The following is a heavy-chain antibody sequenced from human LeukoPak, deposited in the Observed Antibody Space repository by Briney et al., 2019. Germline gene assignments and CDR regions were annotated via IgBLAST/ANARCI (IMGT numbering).Heavy chain of an antibody. J-gene: IGHJ4*02. V-gene: IGHV4-59*08. CDR1: GASMSGQH. Sequence: SETLSLTCTVSGASMSGQHWSWIRQAPGKGLEWIAWIHYDGRTNYNPSLKSRLSLSVDTSTNQFSLSLNSVTAADTAVYFCARHLNGGTHPLDNWGPGIRVIVS. CDR3: ARHLNGGTHPLDN. D-gene: IGHD2-8*01. CDR2: IHYDGRT.